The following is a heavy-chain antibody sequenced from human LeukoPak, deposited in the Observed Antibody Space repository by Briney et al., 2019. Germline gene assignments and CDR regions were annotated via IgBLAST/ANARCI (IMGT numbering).Heavy chain of an antibody. V-gene: IGHV3-30*18. D-gene: IGHD3-10*01. CDR3: AKELYFGSGSYPDY. J-gene: IGHJ4*02. Sequence: GRSLRLSCAASGFTFSSYGMHWVRQAPGKGLEWVAVISHDGSDSHYADSVRGRFTISRDNSKNTVYLQMSSLRPEDTAVYFCAKELYFGSGSYPDYWGQGTLVRVSS. CDR1: GFTFSSYG. CDR2: ISHDGSDS.